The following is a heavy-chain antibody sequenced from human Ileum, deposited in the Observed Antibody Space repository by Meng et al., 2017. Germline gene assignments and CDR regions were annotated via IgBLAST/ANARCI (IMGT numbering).Heavy chain of an antibody. CDR3: ARDYWGSLDY. J-gene: IGHJ4*02. V-gene: IGHV4-61*08. D-gene: IGHD7-27*01. CDR2: AANSFDPSP. CDR1: GGSVRSAAYQ. Sequence: PLQESGPGLVRPSETLPLSCTVSGGSVRSAAYQWGWIRQPPGKGLEWIGYAANSFDPSPNYNPSLKSRVTISLDTPKNQFSLKLTSVTAADTAVYYCARDYWGSLDYWGQGILVTVSS.